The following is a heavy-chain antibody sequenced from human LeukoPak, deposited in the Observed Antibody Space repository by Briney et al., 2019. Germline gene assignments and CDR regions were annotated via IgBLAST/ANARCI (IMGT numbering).Heavy chain of an antibody. CDR2: INHSGST. J-gene: IGHJ4*02. V-gene: IGHV4-34*01. CDR1: GGSFSGYY. D-gene: IGHD3-3*01. CDR3: ARAMIFGVYYLDY. Sequence: SETLSLTCALYGGSFSGYYWSWIRQPPGKGLQWIGEINHSGSTNYNPSLKSRVTISVDTSKNQFSLKLSSVTAADTAVYYCARAMIFGVYYLDYWGQGTLVTFSA.